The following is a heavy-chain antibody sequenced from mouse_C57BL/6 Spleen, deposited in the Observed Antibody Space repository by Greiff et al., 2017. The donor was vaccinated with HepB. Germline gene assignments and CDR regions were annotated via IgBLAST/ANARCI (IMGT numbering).Heavy chain of an antibody. CDR2: ISDGGSYT. V-gene: IGHV5-4*01. CDR1: GFTFSSYA. CDR3: AREPVVALYYDMDY. J-gene: IGHJ4*01. Sequence: EVQVVESGGGLVKPGGSLKLSCAASGFTFSSYAMSWVRQTPEKRLEWVATISDGGSYTYYPDNVKGRFTISRDNAKNNLYLQMSHLKSEDTAMYYCAREPVVALYYDMDYWGQGTSVTVSS. D-gene: IGHD1-1*01.